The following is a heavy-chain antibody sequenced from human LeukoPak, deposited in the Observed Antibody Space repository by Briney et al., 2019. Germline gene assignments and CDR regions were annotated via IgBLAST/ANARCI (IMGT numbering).Heavy chain of an antibody. J-gene: IGHJ4*02. Sequence: GGPLRLSCAASGFTFSSHSMNWVRQAPGKGLEWVSYISSSSSTIYYADSVKGRFTISRDNAKNSLYLQMNSLRAEDTAVYYCARGAYYYEDWGQGALVTVSS. D-gene: IGHD3-22*01. CDR3: ARGAYYYED. V-gene: IGHV3-48*01. CDR1: GFTFSSHS. CDR2: ISSSSSTI.